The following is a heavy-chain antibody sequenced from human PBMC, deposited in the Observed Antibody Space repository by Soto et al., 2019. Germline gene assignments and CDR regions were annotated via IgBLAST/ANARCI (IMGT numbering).Heavy chain of an antibody. CDR3: ARGYGYDSGGYVPGGTLPGWFDP. CDR1: GGSISSGDYY. CDR2: IYYSGST. D-gene: IGHD3-22*01. V-gene: IGHV4-30-4*01. Sequence: QVQLQESGPGLVKPSQTLSLTCTVSGGSISSGDYYWSWIRQPPGKGLEWIGYIYYSGSTYYNPSRESRVTIPVDPSKNRFSVELTYVTAANTAVYLCARGYGYDSGGYVPGGTLPGWFDPWGQGTLVTVSS. J-gene: IGHJ5*02.